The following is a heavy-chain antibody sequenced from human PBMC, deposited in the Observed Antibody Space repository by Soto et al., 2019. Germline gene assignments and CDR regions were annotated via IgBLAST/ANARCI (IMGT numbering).Heavy chain of an antibody. J-gene: IGHJ6*02. CDR3: ARHTVRYCSSTSCYGYYYYGMDV. V-gene: IGHV5-51*01. Sequence: PGESLKISCKGSGYSFTSYWIGWVRQVPGKGLEWMGIIYPGDSDTRYSPSFQGQVTISADKSISTAYLQWSSLKASDTAMYYCARHTVRYCSSTSCYGYYYYGMDVWGQGTTVTVSS. D-gene: IGHD2-2*01. CDR2: IYPGDSDT. CDR1: GYSFTSYW.